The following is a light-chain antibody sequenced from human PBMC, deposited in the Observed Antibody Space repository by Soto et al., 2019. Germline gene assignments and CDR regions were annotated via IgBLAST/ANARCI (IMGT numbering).Light chain of an antibody. CDR2: GAS. Sequence: EIVLTQSPGTLSLSPGERATLSCRASQSVSSNYLAWYQQRPGQGPRLLIFGASYRATGIPDRFSGSGSGKDFTLTISRLEPEDFAVYYCQHYGSSPPEFTFGPGTKGDIK. J-gene: IGKJ3*01. CDR1: QSVSSNY. CDR3: QHYGSSPPEFT. V-gene: IGKV3-20*01.